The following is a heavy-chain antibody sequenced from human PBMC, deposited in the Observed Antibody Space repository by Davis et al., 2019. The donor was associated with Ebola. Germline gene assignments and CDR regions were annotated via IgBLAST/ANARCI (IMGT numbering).Heavy chain of an antibody. Sequence: ASVKVSCKTSGYTFTSYDVNWVRQATGQGLEWMGWMNPNSGNTGYAQNFQGRVTITRNTSINTAYMELSSLRSEDTAVYYCARARWATAGYDYWGQGTLVTVSS. D-gene: IGHD6-13*01. J-gene: IGHJ4*02. CDR2: MNPNSGNT. CDR1: GYTFTSYD. CDR3: ARARWATAGYDY. V-gene: IGHV1-8*01.